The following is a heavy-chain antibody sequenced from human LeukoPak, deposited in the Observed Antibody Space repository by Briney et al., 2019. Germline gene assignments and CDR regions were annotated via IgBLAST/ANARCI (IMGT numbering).Heavy chain of an antibody. Sequence: GGTLRLSCAASGFTFSSYGMSWVRQAPGKGLEWVSAISGSGGSTYYADSVKGRFTISRDNSKNTLYLQMNSLRAEDTAVYYCAKDPRVRYFDWTLDYFDYWGQGTLVTVSS. CDR2: ISGSGGST. CDR1: GFTFSSYG. CDR3: AKDPRVRYFDWTLDYFDY. J-gene: IGHJ4*02. V-gene: IGHV3-23*01. D-gene: IGHD3-9*01.